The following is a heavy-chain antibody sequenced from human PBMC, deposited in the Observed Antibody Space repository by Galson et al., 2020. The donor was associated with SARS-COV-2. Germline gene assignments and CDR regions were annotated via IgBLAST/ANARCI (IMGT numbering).Heavy chain of an antibody. V-gene: IGHV3-30*18. CDR1: GFTLTNYD. CDR2: ISYDGSKT. D-gene: IGHD3-10*01. Sequence: GESLKISCAASGFTLTNYDMHWVRQAPGKGLEWVAVISYDGSKTYYADSVKGRFTVSRDSSKNTLYLQVNSLRVEDTALYFCANGGGATVARALIIVPFNYWGQGTLVTVSS. CDR3: ANGGGATVARALIIVPFNY. J-gene: IGHJ4*01.